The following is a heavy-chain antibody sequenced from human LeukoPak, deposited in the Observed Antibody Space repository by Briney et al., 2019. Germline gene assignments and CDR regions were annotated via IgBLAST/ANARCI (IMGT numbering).Heavy chain of an antibody. D-gene: IGHD6-13*01. CDR2: IYTSGST. J-gene: IGHJ5*02. Sequence: WETLSLTCTVSGGSISSYYWSWIRQPPGKGLEWIGYIYTSGSTNYNPSLKSRVTISVDTSKNQFSLKLSSVTAADTAVYYCARTANVQQLVLGWFDPWGQGTLVTVSS. CDR1: GGSISSYY. CDR3: ARTANVQQLVLGWFDP. V-gene: IGHV4-4*09.